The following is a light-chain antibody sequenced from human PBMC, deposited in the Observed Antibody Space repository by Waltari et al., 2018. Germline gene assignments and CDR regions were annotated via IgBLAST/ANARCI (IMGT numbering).Light chain of an antibody. CDR1: GGHCRNL. J-gene: IGLJ3*02. CDR2: VNSDGSH. CDR3: QTGGHGTWV. Sequence: QLVLPQSPSASASLGASVRLTCTLEGGHCRNLIACHQQQPAKGPRYLMKVNSDGSHSKGDGLPNRFAGSCSGAERYLTIASVQSEDESDYYSQTGGHGTWVFGGGTKLTVL. V-gene: IGLV4-69*01.